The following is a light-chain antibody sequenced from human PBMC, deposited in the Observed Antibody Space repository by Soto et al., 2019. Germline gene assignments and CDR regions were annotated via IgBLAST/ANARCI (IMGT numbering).Light chain of an antibody. CDR1: QNVGNN. CDR2: ATS. CDR3: QQYGDWPLT. V-gene: IGKV3-15*01. J-gene: IGKJ4*01. Sequence: EIVVTQSPATLSVSPGERATLSCRASQNVGNNFAWYQQKPGQAPRLLIFATSTRATGVPARFSGSGSGTEFTLTISSLQSEDFAVYYCQQYGDWPLTFGGGAKVE.